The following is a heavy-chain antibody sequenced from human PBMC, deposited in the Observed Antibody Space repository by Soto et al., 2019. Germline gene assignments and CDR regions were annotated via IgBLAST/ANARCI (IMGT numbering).Heavy chain of an antibody. CDR1: GGSISSYY. J-gene: IGHJ4*02. Sequence: SETLSLTCTVSGGSISSYYWSWIRQPPGKGLEWIGYIYYSGSTNYNPSLKSRVTISVDTSKNQFSLKLSSVTAADTAVYYCARESSGWQNYYFDYWGQGTLVTVSS. D-gene: IGHD6-19*01. CDR3: ARESSGWQNYYFDY. CDR2: IYYSGST. V-gene: IGHV4-59*01.